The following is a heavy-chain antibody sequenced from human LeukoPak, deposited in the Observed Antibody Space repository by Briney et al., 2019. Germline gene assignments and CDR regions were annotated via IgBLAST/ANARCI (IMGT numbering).Heavy chain of an antibody. CDR1: GFTFSTYA. D-gene: IGHD1-26*01. CDR2: ISGSGDST. V-gene: IGHV3-23*01. CDR3: AEAVGTTKDYFDY. J-gene: IGHJ4*02. Sequence: GGSLRLSCAASGFTFSTYAMSWVRQATGKGLECVSAISGSGDSTNYADSVKGRFTISRDNSKNTVYLQMNSLRAEDTAVYYCAEAVGTTKDYFDYWGQGTLVTVSS.